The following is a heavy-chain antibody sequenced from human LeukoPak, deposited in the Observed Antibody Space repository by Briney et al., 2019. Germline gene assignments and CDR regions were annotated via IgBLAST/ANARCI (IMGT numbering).Heavy chain of an antibody. CDR3: ARLESHYDNSGYEV. J-gene: IGHJ4*02. CDR1: SCAHCRFN. V-gene: IGHV4-59*01. D-gene: IGHD3-22*01. CDR2: NPISGST. Sequence: SGTLSLPCTVSSCAHCRFNWGWMPQAPGKGVEGCGYNPISGSTNYNPSLKSRVTISVDTSNQFSLKLSSVTAADTAVYYCARLESHYDNSGYEVGGQGTLVTVSS.